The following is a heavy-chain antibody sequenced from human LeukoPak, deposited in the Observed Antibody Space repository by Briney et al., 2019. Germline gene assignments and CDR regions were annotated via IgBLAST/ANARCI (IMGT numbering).Heavy chain of an antibody. CDR3: ARVRFYDTTGYSTSYYLDY. Sequence: PPETLSLTCAVSGGPIIASYWSWIRQPPGKGLEWIGYTHYSGTGNYNPSLKSRVTISIDTSKNRFSLRLTSVTAADTAVYYCARVRFYDTTGYSTSYYLDYWGQGALVTVSS. V-gene: IGHV4-59*01. CDR2: THYSGTG. D-gene: IGHD3-22*01. J-gene: IGHJ4*02. CDR1: GGPIIASY.